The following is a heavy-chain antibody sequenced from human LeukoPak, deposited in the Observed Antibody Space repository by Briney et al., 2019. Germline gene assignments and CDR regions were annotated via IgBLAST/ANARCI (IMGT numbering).Heavy chain of an antibody. Sequence: ASVTLSCTASGYTFTNYDINWVRQAPGQGLEWMGSMNPNSSNTGYAQPFQGRVTMPRDTSITTAYMELSSLRSEATARYYGARVPPPYCSGDSCYSFLYCPHRGEGTLVTVSS. CDR3: ARVPPPYCSGDSCYSFLYCPH. D-gene: IGHD2-15*01. J-gene: IGHJ1*01. CDR1: GYTFTNYD. CDR2: MNPNSSNT. V-gene: IGHV1-8*01.